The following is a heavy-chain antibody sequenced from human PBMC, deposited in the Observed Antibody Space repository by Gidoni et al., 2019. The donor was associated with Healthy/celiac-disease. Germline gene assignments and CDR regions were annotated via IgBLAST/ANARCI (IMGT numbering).Heavy chain of an antibody. Sequence: QVQLVQSGAEVKKPGASVKVSGKATGSTCTSHCISWVRQAPGKGLEWMGWNSAYNGNTNYAQKLQGRVTMTTDTSTSTAYMELRSLRSDDTAVYYCARDRCSSTSCYWYFDLWGRGTLVTVSS. D-gene: IGHD2-2*01. V-gene: IGHV1-18*01. J-gene: IGHJ2*01. CDR2: NSAYNGNT. CDR3: ARDRCSSTSCYWYFDL. CDR1: GSTCTSHC.